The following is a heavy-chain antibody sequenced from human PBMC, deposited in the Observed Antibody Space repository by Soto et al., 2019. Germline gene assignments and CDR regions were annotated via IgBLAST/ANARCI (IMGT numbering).Heavy chain of an antibody. V-gene: IGHV3-33*01. Sequence: PGGSLRLSCAASGFTFSGHGMHWVRQAPGKGLEWVAVIWYDVGNTYYGDSVKGRFTISRDNSRNTLYLEMNSLRAEDTAVYYCARDWMNESSGAIDMWGQGTMVTVSS. D-gene: IGHD3-22*01. CDR2: IWYDVGNT. CDR1: GFTFSGHG. J-gene: IGHJ3*02. CDR3: ARDWMNESSGAIDM.